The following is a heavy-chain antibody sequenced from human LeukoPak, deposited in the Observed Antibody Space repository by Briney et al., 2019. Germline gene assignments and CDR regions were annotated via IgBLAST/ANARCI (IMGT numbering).Heavy chain of an antibody. V-gene: IGHV3-23*01. CDR1: GFTFTTYA. CDR3: AKDRTVGASYWYFDL. J-gene: IGHJ2*01. Sequence: GGSLRLSCAAFGFTFTTYAMNWARQAPGKGLEWVSSISGSGGGTYYADSVKGRFTISRDSSKNTLFLHMNTLRAEDTAIYYCAKDRTVGASYWYFDLWGRGTLVTVSS. D-gene: IGHD1-26*01. CDR2: ISGSGGGT.